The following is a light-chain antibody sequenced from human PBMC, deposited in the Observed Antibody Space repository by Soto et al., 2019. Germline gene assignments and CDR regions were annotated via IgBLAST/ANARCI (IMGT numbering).Light chain of an antibody. V-gene: IGKV1-27*01. J-gene: IGKJ4*01. CDR2: AAS. Sequence: DIQMTQSPFSLSASVGHRDTITCRASQGISNYLAWYQQKPGKVPKLLIYAASTLQSGVPSRFSGSGSGTDVTLTVSSLQPEDVATYYCLKYTSATPLTFGGGTNVEIK. CDR3: LKYTSATPLT. CDR1: QGISNY.